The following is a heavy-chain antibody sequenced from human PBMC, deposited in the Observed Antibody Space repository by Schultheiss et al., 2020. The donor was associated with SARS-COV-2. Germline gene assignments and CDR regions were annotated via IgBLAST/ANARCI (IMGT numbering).Heavy chain of an antibody. CDR1: GCSISSYY. V-gene: IGHV4-59*01. J-gene: IGHJ3*02. Sequence: SQTLSLTCTVSGCSISSYYWSWIRQPPGKGLEWIGYIFYTGSTNYNPSLKSRVTISVDTTKNQFSLKLTSVTAADTAVYYCARDPLSFEVVPATDAFDIWGQGTMVTVSS. D-gene: IGHD2-15*01. CDR3: ARDPLSFEVVPATDAFDI. CDR2: IFYTGST.